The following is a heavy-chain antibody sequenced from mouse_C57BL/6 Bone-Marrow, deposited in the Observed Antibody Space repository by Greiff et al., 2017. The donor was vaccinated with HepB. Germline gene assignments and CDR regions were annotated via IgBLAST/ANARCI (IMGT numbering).Heavy chain of an antibody. CDR2: IFHGSGST. Sequence: VQLQQSGPELVRPGASVKISCKAPGYTFTSHWMQWVRQRPGQGLEWIGEIFHGSGSTYYNEKFKGKATLTVDTSSSTAYMQLSILTSEDSAVYFCAQKGGDLLLRSDYWGQGTTLTVSS. D-gene: IGHD1-1*01. V-gene: IGHV1-56*01. CDR1: GYTFTSHW. J-gene: IGHJ2*01. CDR3: AQKGGDLLLRSDY.